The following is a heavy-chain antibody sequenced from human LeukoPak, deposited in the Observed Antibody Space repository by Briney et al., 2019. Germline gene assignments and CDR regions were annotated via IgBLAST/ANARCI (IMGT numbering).Heavy chain of an antibody. J-gene: IGHJ4*02. CDR2: IKSKVDGETT. Sequence: GSLRLACVASGFSFSNTWMNWVRQAPGKGLEWVGRIKSKVDGETTDCAAPMRGRFTISRDDSKNTLYLQMDRLQIEDTALYYCTTRVATTNDNWGQGTLVTVSS. CDR3: TTRVATTNDN. D-gene: IGHD5-12*01. V-gene: IGHV3-15*01. CDR1: GFSFSNTW.